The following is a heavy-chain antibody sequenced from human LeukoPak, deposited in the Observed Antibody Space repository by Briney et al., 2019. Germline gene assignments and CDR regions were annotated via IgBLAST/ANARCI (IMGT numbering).Heavy chain of an antibody. D-gene: IGHD6-13*01. CDR1: GYSFTSYW. J-gene: IGHJ2*01. CDR2: IYPGDSDT. CDR3: ARQSSSWSPDWYFDL. Sequence: GESLKISCKGSGYSFTSYWIGWVRQMPGKGLEWMGIIYPGDSDTRYSPSFQGQVTISADKSISTAYPQWSSLKASDTAMYYCARQSSSWSPDWYFDLWGRGTLVTVSS. V-gene: IGHV5-51*01.